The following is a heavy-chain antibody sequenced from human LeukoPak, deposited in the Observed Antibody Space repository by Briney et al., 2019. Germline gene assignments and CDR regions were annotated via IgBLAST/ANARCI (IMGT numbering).Heavy chain of an antibody. CDR2: IGGSNGKT. D-gene: IGHD1-26*01. J-gene: IGHJ4*02. V-gene: IGHV1-18*01. CDR1: GYSFTTYG. CDR3: ARDPGSYYSWGHFDY. Sequence: GASVKVSCKASGYSFTTYGINWVRQAPGQGLEWMGWIGGSNGKTKYAQKFQGRVSMTTDTSTSTAYMELRNLRSDDTAVYYCARDPGSYYSWGHFDYWGQGALVIVSS.